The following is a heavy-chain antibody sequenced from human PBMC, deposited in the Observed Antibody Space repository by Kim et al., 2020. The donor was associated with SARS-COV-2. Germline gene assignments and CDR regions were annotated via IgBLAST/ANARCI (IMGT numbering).Heavy chain of an antibody. CDR2: IIPTFGTA. V-gene: IGHV1-69*06. J-gene: IGHJ6*02. CDR1: GGTFSSYA. CDR3: ARTFIAAGYYYGMDV. D-gene: IGHD6-6*01. Sequence: SVKVSCKPSGGTFSSYAISWVRQAPGQGLEWMGGIIPTFGTANYAQKFQGRVTITADKSTSTAYMELSSLRSEDTAVYYCARTFIAAGYYYGMDVWGQGTTVTVSS.